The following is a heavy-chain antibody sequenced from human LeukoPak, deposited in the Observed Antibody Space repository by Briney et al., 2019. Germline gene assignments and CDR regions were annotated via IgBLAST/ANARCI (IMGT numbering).Heavy chain of an antibody. CDR1: GFTFSSYW. V-gene: IGHV3-7*01. J-gene: IGHJ5*02. Sequence: GGSLRLSCAASGFTFSSYWMSWVRQAPGKGLEWVANIKQDGSEKYYVDSVKGRFTISRDSAKNSLYLQMNSLRAEDTAVYYCARVISSYYDSSGYYSTWGQGTLVTVSS. CDR3: ARVISSYYDSSGYYST. CDR2: IKQDGSEK. D-gene: IGHD3-22*01.